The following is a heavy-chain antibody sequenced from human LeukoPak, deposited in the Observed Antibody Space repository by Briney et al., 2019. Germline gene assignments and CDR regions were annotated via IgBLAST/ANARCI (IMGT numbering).Heavy chain of an antibody. D-gene: IGHD7-27*01. J-gene: IGHJ4*02. V-gene: IGHV3-30*02. CDR2: IWYDGSNK. CDR3: ARGDWGMYYFDY. CDR1: GFTFNTYD. Sequence: GSLRLSCAASGFTFNTYDMHWVRQAPGKGLDWVALIWYDGSNKYHTDSVKGRFTISRDNSKNTLYLQMNSLRVEDTAVYYCARGDWGMYYFDYWGQGTLVTVSS.